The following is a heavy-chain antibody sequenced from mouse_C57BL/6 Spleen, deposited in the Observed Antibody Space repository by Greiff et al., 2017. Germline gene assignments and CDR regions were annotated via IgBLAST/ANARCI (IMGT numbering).Heavy chain of an antibody. Sequence: VQPQQSGPELVKPGASVKMSCKASGYTFTDYNMHWVKQSHGKSLEWIGYINPNNGGTSYNQKFKGKATLTVNKSSSTAYMELRSLTSGDSAVDYCAGGGVGYFDYWGQGTTLTVSS. CDR3: AGGGVGYFDY. V-gene: IGHV1-22*01. D-gene: IGHD1-1*02. J-gene: IGHJ2*01. CDR1: GYTFTDYN. CDR2: INPNNGGT.